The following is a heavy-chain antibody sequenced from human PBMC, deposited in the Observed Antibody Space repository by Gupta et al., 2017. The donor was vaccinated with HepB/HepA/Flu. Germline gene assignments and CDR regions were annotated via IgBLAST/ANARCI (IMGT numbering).Heavy chain of an antibody. D-gene: IGHD3-16*01. V-gene: IGHV3-66*01. CDR3: ARGLENSDYVSDY. CDR2: SGGST. J-gene: IGHJ4*02. Sequence: SGGSTYYADSVKGRFTISRDNSKNTLYLQMNSLRAEDTAVYYCARGLENSDYVSDYWGQGTLVTVSS.